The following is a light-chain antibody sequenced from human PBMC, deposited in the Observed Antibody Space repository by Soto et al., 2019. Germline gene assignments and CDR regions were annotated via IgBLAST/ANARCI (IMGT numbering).Light chain of an antibody. CDR3: QQYGSSPIT. V-gene: IGKV3-20*01. CDR2: GAS. J-gene: IGKJ5*01. Sequence: IVLTQSTGTLSLSQGERTTLSCRASQSVSSSYLAWYQQKPGQAPRLLIYGASSRATGIPDRFSGSGSGTDFTLTISRLEAEDVAVYYCQQYGSSPITFGQGRLLEIK. CDR1: QSVSSSY.